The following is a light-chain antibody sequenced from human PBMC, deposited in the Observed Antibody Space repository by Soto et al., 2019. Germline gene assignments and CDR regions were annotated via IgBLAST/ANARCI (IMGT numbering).Light chain of an antibody. V-gene: IGLV1-44*01. CDR2: TTN. Sequence: QSVLTQPPSASGTPGQRATISCCGSNSNIGSDIVNCYQLLPGAAPEVLINTTNQRPSGVPERFSGSKFGTSASLAISGLQSEDEANSSCATWDGGLSGPFVFGTGTKLTVL. CDR1: NSNIGSDI. CDR3: ATWDGGLSGPFV. J-gene: IGLJ1*01.